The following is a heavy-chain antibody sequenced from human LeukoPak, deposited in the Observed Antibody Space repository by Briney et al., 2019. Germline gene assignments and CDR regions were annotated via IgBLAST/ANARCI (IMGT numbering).Heavy chain of an antibody. D-gene: IGHD3-9*01. V-gene: IGHV1-2*02. CDR3: ASALRYFDWLFDY. CDR1: GYTFTGYY. Sequence: EASVKVSCKASGYTFTGYYMYWVRQAPGQGLEWMGWINPNSGGTNYAQKFQGRVTMTRDTSISTAYMELSRLRSDDTAVYYCASALRYFDWLFDYWGQGTLVTVSS. CDR2: INPNSGGT. J-gene: IGHJ5*01.